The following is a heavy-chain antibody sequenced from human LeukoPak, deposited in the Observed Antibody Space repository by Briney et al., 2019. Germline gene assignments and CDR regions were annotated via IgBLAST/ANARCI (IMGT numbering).Heavy chain of an antibody. D-gene: IGHD1-7*01. V-gene: IGHV4-31*03. CDR1: GGSISSGGYY. Sequence: SETLSLTCTVSGGSISSGGYYWSWIRQHPGKGLEWIGYIYYSGSTYYNPSLKSRVTISVDTSKNQFSLKLSSVTAADTAAYYCAREGITGTPFDYWGQGTLVTVSS. J-gene: IGHJ4*02. CDR2: IYYSGST. CDR3: AREGITGTPFDY.